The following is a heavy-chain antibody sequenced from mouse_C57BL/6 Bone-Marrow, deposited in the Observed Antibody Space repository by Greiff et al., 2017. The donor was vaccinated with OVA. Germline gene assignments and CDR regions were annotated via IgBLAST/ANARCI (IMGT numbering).Heavy chain of an antibody. J-gene: IGHJ2*01. CDR1: GYAFSSSW. CDR2: IYPGDGDT. CDR3: ASGTPYYFDY. V-gene: IGHV1-82*01. Sequence: VQRVESGPELVKPGASAKISCKASGYAFSSSWMNWVKQRPGKGLEWIGRIYPGDGDTNYNGKFKGKATLTADKSPSTAYMQLSSLTSEDSAVYFCASGTPYYFDYWGQGTTLTVSS.